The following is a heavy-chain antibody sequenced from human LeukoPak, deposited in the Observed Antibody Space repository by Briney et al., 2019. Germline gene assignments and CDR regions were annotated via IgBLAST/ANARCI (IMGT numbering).Heavy chain of an antibody. D-gene: IGHD2-2*01. J-gene: IGHJ6*02. V-gene: IGHV3-74*01. CDR1: GFTFSNSW. CDR3: ARPQQGGTTRSHGLDV. Sequence: GESLRLSCAATGFTFSNSWMQWVRQVPGKGLVWVSRINTDGTSTSYADSVRGRFIISRDNAKNTLYLQMNSLRAEDTAVYYCARPQQGGTTRSHGLDVWGQGTTVTVSS. CDR2: INTDGTST.